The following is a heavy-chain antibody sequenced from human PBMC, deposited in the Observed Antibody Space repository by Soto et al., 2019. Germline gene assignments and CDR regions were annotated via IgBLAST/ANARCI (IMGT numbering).Heavy chain of an antibody. J-gene: IGHJ4*02. CDR3: AKDLPRAAVAGSFDY. D-gene: IGHD6-19*01. V-gene: IGHV3-30*18. CDR1: GFTFSSYG. CDR2: ISYDGSNK. Sequence: QVQLVESGGGVVQPGRSLRLSCAASGFTFSSYGMHWVRQAPGKGLEWVAVISYDGSNKYSADSVKGRFTISRDNSKNTLYLQMNSLRAEDTAVYYCAKDLPRAAVAGSFDYWGQGTLVTVSS.